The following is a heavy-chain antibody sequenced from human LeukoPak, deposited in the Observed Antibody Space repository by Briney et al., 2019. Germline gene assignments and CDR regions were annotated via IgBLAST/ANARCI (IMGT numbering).Heavy chain of an antibody. D-gene: IGHD3-3*01. J-gene: IGHJ3*02. Sequence: PSETLSLTCTVSGGSISSYYWSWIRQPPGKGLEWIGYIYYSGSTNYNPSLKSRVTISVDTSKNQFSPKLSSVTAADTAVYYCARDRKPYYDFWSGSPDAFDIWGQGTMVTVSS. V-gene: IGHV4-59*01. CDR3: ARDRKPYYDFWSGSPDAFDI. CDR1: GGSISSYY. CDR2: IYYSGST.